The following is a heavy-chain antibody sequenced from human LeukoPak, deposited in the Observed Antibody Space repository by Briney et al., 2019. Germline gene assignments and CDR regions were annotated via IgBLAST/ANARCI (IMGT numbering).Heavy chain of an antibody. CDR1: GGSISSYY. V-gene: IGHV4-4*07. J-gene: IGHJ4*02. D-gene: IGHD3-22*01. CDR3: ARAVEYYDSSGYYYYFDY. CDR2: IYTSGST. Sequence: PSETLSLTCAVSGGSISSYYWSWIRQPAGKGLEWIGRIYTSGSTNYNPSLKSRVTMSVDTSKNQFSLKLSSVTAADTAVYYCARAVEYYDSSGYYYYFDYWGQGTLVTVSS.